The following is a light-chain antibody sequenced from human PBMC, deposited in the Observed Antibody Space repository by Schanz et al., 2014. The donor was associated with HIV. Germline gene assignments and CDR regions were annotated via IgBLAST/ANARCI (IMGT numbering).Light chain of an antibody. Sequence: EIVMTQSPATLSVSPGERATLSCRASQSVSSNLAWYQQKPGQAPRLLIYGASSRATGIPDRFSGSGSGTDFTLTISSLEPEDFAVYYCQQRINWPRTFGQGTKVEIK. CDR2: GAS. V-gene: IGKV3-11*01. CDR1: QSVSSN. CDR3: QQRINWPRT. J-gene: IGKJ1*01.